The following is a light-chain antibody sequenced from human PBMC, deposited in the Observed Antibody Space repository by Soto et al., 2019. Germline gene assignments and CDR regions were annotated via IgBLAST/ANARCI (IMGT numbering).Light chain of an antibody. J-gene: IGKJ2*01. CDR2: KVS. V-gene: IGKV2-24*01. CDR1: QSLAFSNGDTY. Sequence: DVVLSQTLLSSPVTLGQPASISCRSSQSLAFSNGDTYLSWLQQRPGQPPRLLIYKVSNRFSGVPDRFSGSGAGTDFTLKISRVEAEDVGVYYCMQLTHVPYTFSQGTKLEIK. CDR3: MQLTHVPYT.